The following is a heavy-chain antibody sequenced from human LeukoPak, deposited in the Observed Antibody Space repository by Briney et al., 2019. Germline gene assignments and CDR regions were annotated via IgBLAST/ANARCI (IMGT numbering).Heavy chain of an antibody. CDR2: INPNRGGR. D-gene: IGHD3-3*01. V-gene: IGHV1-2*06. Sequence: ASVKVSCMASGYTFTCYYMHWVRQAPGQGLEWMGPINPNRGGRNYAQKFQGRVTMTRDTSISTAYMELSRLRSDDTAVYYCARDPVFLEWLLLFDYWGQGTPVTVSS. J-gene: IGHJ4*02. CDR3: ARDPVFLEWLLLFDY. CDR1: GYTFTCYY.